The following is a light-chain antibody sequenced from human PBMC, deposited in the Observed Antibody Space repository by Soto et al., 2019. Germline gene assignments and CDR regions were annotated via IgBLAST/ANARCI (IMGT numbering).Light chain of an antibody. CDR1: QSISIW. CDR2: KAS. CDR3: QQYNTYSRT. J-gene: IGKJ1*01. V-gene: IGKV1-5*03. Sequence: IQMTQSTSTLSASVGYRVTITCRASQSISIWLAWYQQKPGKAPKLLIYKASTLESGVPSRFSGSGSGTEFTLTISSLQPDDFATYYCQQYNTYSRTFGQGTKVDIK.